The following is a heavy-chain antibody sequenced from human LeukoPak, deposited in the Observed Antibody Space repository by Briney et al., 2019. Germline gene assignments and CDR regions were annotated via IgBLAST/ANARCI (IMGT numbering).Heavy chain of an antibody. CDR2: IYYSGST. J-gene: IGHJ3*02. CDR3: ARRGVVPAADAFDI. CDR1: GGSINNSY. V-gene: IGHV4-59*08. D-gene: IGHD2-2*01. Sequence: SETLSLTCTVSGGSINNSYWTWIRQPPGKGLEWIGHIYYSGSTNYSPSLKSRVTISVDTSKNQFSLKLSSVTAADTAVYYCARRGVVPAADAFDIWGQGTMVTVSS.